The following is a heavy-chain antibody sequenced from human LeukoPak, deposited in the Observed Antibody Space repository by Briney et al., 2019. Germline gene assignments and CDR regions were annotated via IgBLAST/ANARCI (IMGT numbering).Heavy chain of an antibody. V-gene: IGHV3-15*01. Sequence: GGSLRLSCAAPGFTFSNAWMSWVRQAPGKGLEWVGRIKSKTDGAATDYAAPVKDRFTISRDDSKNTMYLQMNSLKTEDTALYYCTTDFPHFYYDSSGPRGYFDYWGQGTLVTVSS. J-gene: IGHJ4*02. D-gene: IGHD3-22*01. CDR3: TTDFPHFYYDSSGPRGYFDY. CDR2: IKSKTDGAAT. CDR1: GFTFSNAW.